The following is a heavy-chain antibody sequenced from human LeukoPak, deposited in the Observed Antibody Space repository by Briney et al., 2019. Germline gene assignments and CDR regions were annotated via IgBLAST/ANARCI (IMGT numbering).Heavy chain of an antibody. CDR2: IYYSGST. D-gene: IGHD3-22*01. J-gene: IGHJ4*02. V-gene: IGHV4-59*01. CDR1: GGSISSYY. CDR3: ARAGDRSGDAYAEFDY. Sequence: PSETLSLTCTVSGGSISSYYWSWLRQPPGKGLEWVGYIYYSGSTNYNPSLKSRVTISVDTSKNQFSLKLSSVTAADTAVYYCARAGDRSGDAYAEFDYWGPGTLVTVSS.